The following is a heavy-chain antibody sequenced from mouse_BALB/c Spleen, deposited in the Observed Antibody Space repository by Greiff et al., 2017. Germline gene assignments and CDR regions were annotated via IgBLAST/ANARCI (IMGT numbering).Heavy chain of an antibody. J-gene: IGHJ2*01. CDR3: ASYYDYDNY. CDR2: INPSTGYT. CDR1: GYTFTSYW. V-gene: IGHV1-7*01. D-gene: IGHD2-4*01. Sequence: VQLQQSGAELAKPGASVKMSCKASGYTFTSYWMHWVKQRPGQGLEWIGYINPSTGYTECNQKFKDKATLTADKSSSTAYMQLSSLTSEDSAVYYCASYYDYDNYWGQGTTLTVSS.